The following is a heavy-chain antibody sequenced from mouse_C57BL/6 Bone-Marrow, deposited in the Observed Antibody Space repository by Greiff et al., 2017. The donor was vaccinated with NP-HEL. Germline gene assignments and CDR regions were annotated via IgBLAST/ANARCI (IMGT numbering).Heavy chain of an antibody. CDR1: GFTFSSYA. CDR2: ISDGGSYT. V-gene: IGHV5-4*03. CDR3: ARGGWLHFAY. J-gene: IGHJ3*01. D-gene: IGHD2-3*01. Sequence: EVKVVESGGGLVKPGGSLKLSCAASGFTFSSYAMSWVRQTPEKRLEWVATISDGGSYTYYPDNVKGRFTISRDNAKNNLYLQMSHLKSEDTAMYYCARGGWLHFAYWGQGTLVTVSA.